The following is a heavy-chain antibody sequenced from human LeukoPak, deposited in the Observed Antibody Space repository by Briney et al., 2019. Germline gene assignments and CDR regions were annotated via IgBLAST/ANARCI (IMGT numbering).Heavy chain of an antibody. J-gene: IGHJ6*03. D-gene: IGHD2-2*01. CDR1: GGSFSGYY. CDR2: INHSGST. CDR3: ARAPKAYCSSTSCRYYYYYMDV. V-gene: IGHV4-34*01. Sequence: PSETLSLTCAVYGGSFSGYYWSWIRQPPGKGLEWIGEINHSGSTNYNPSLKSRVTISVDTSKNQFSLKLSSVTAADTAVYYCARAPKAYCSSTSCRYYYYYMDVWGKGTTVTVSS.